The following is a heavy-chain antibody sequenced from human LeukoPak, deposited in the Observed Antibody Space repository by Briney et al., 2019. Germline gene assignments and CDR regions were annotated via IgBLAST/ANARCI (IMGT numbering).Heavy chain of an antibody. V-gene: IGHV4-34*01. CDR1: GGSFSGYY. J-gene: IGHJ4*02. CDR2: INHSGST. CDR3: ARRWYYDILTGYYQYGYLDY. D-gene: IGHD3-9*01. Sequence: KPSETLSLTCAVYGGSFSGYYWSWIRQPPGEGLEWIGEINHSGSTNYNPSLKSRVTISVDTSKNQFSLKLSSVTAADTAVYYCARRWYYDILTGYYQYGYLDYWGQGTLVTVSS.